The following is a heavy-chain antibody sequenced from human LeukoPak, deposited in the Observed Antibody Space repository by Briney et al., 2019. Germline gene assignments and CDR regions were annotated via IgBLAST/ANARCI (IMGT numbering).Heavy chain of an antibody. Sequence: AGGSLRLSCAASGFTFSSYAMSWVRQAPGKGLEWVSAISGSGGSTYYADSVKGRFTISRDNSKNSLYLQMNGLRAEDTALYYCARAAAGPYYYYYYGMDVWGKGTTVTVSS. CDR1: GFTFSSYA. D-gene: IGHD6-13*01. CDR3: ARAAAGPYYYYYYGMDV. J-gene: IGHJ6*04. CDR2: ISGSGGST. V-gene: IGHV3-23*01.